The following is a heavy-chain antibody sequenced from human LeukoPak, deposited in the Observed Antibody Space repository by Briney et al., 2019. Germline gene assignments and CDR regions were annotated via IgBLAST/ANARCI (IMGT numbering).Heavy chain of an antibody. D-gene: IGHD3-16*01. CDR1: GFTFSSYS. CDR3: ARDRAAGAYPWYFDY. J-gene: IGHJ4*02. V-gene: IGHV3-48*01. Sequence: GGSLRLSCAASGFTFSSYSMNWVRQAPGKGLEWVSYLSSSSNTIYYADSVKGRFTISRDNAKNSLYLQMNSLRAEDTAVYYCARDRAAGAYPWYFDYWGQGTLVTVSS. CDR2: LSSSSNTI.